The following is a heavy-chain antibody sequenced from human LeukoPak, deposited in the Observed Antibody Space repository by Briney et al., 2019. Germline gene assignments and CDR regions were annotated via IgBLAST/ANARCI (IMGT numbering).Heavy chain of an antibody. CDR3: ARSNSGSWYDY. D-gene: IGHD6-13*01. Sequence: PSETLSPTCTVSGGSISSDYWSWIRQPPGKGLEWIGNMYYSGSINYNPSLKSRVTISVDMSKNQFSLRLSSVTAADTAVYYCARSNSGSWYDYWGQGTLVTVSS. V-gene: IGHV4-59*01. J-gene: IGHJ4*02. CDR1: GGSISSDY. CDR2: MYYSGSI.